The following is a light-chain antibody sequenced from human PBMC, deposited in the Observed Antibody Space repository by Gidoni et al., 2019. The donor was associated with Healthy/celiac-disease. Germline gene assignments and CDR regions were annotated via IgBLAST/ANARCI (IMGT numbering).Light chain of an antibody. CDR3: QQYNNWPPLT. CDR1: QSVSSN. J-gene: IGKJ4*01. V-gene: IGKV3-15*01. CDR2: GAS. Sequence: EIVMTQSPATLSVSPGERAILSCRASQSVSSNLARYQQKPGQAPRLLIYGASTRATGIPARFSGSGSGTEFTITISSLQSEDFAVYYCQQYNNWPPLTFGGGTKVEIK.